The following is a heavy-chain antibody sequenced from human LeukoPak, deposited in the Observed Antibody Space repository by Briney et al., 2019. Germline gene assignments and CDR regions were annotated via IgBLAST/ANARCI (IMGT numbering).Heavy chain of an antibody. J-gene: IGHJ4*02. V-gene: IGHV1-8*01. CDR1: GYTFTSFD. Sequence: PSVKLSCTASGYTFTSFDINWVRHATGQGLEWMGWMNPNSGNTGYGQSCQGRITMTRDISIGTAYMELSNLTSEDTAIYYCTRGSSGRRDKWGQGTLVSVS. CDR2: MNPNSGNT. D-gene: IGHD6-19*01. CDR3: TRGSSGRRDK.